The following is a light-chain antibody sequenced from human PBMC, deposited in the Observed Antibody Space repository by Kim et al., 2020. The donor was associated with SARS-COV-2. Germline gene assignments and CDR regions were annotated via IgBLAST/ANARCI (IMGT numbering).Light chain of an antibody. CDR2: DTG. J-gene: IGLJ2*01. V-gene: IGLV7-46*01. Sequence: PGGTVTVACGSSTGGVTSNHYPYWFQQRPGQAPRTLIYDTGNKHSWTPARFSGSLRGGKAALTLSGAQPEDEADYDCLLSWPGARVFGGGTKLTVL. CDR3: LLSWPGARV. CDR1: TGGVTSNHY.